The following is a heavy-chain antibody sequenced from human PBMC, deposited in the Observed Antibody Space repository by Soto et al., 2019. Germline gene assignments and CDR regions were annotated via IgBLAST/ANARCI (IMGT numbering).Heavy chain of an antibody. CDR2: IIPIFGTA. Sequence: QVQLVQSGAEVKKPGSSVKVSCKAPGGTFSSYAISWVRQAPGQGLEWMGGIIPIFGTAKYAQQFQGRVTITADESTRTGYMELSSLRSEDTAVYYCARSQGGSSSLDIYYYYYYGMDVWGQGTTVTVSS. CDR1: GGTFSSYA. D-gene: IGHD2-15*01. V-gene: IGHV1-69*01. J-gene: IGHJ6*02. CDR3: ARSQGGSSSLDIYYYYYYGMDV.